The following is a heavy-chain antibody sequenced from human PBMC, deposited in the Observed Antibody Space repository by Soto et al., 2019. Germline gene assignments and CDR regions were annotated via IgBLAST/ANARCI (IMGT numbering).Heavy chain of an antibody. CDR3: ARAGLVVVITSDWDFDL. J-gene: IGHJ2*01. V-gene: IGHV3-7*04. CDR1: GFTFSHYW. Sequence: EVQLVESGGGLVQPGGSLRLSCSASGFTFSHYWMSWVRQAPGKGLEWVANIKQDGSEKYYVDSVKGRFTISRDNAKNSLYLQMNSLRAEDTAVYYCARAGLVVVITSDWDFDLWGRGTLVTVSS. D-gene: IGHD3-22*01. CDR2: IKQDGSEK.